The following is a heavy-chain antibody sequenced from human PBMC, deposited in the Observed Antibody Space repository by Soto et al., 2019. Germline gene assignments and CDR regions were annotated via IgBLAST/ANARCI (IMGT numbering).Heavy chain of an antibody. J-gene: IGHJ1*01. D-gene: IGHD2-21*02. Sequence: QVQLVQSGAEVKKPGASVKVSCKASGYTFTSYGISWVRQAPGQGLEWRGWISAYNGNTNYAQKLQGRVTMTTDTSTSTAYMELRSLRSDDTAVYYCASLRITYCGGDCSSTIFQHWGQGTLVSVSS. CDR2: ISAYNGNT. CDR3: ASLRITYCGGDCSSTIFQH. V-gene: IGHV1-18*01. CDR1: GYTFTSYG.